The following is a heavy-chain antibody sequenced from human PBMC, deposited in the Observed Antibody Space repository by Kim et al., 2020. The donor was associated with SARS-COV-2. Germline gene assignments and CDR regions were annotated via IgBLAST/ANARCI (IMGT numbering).Heavy chain of an antibody. CDR2: IYTSGST. Sequence: SETLSLTCTVSGGSISSGSYYWSWIRQPAGKGLEWIGRIYTSGSTNYNPSLKSRVTISVDTSKNQFSLKPSSVTAADTAVYYCARDGDYDFWSGYGMDVWGQRATVTHSS. D-gene: IGHD3-3*01. CDR1: GGSISSGSYY. V-gene: IGHV4-61*02. J-gene: IGHJ6*02. CDR3: ARDGDYDFWSGYGMDV.